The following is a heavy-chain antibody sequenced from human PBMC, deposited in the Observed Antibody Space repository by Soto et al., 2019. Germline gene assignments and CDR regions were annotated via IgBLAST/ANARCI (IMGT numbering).Heavy chain of an antibody. CDR2: FYQGGST. CDR3: ARGMWPDRFAN. CDR1: GESLNYYY. J-gene: IGHJ5*02. V-gene: IGHV4-34*01. D-gene: IGHD2-21*01. Sequence: HVQLRQWGAGLLKPSDTLSLTCAVYGESLNYYYWSWIRQAPGKGLEWIGEFYQGGSTHYNPSVKGRPTRSVDLSSQQFSLKLTPVTAADTATYYCARGMWPDRFANWGQGTLVTVSS.